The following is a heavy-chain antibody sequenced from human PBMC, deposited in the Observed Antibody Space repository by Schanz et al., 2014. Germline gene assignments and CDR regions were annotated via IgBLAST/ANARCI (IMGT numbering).Heavy chain of an antibody. D-gene: IGHD3-16*01. Sequence: EVQLVSPFLVLVKPGDSLRLSCAASGFTFSSYTMKWVRQAPGKGLEWVSSISSTSTYLYYADSVKGRFTISRDSARNSLNLQMSSLRAEDTAVYYCARGTPFLCDYWGQGTLVTVSS. V-gene: IGHV3-21*01. CDR3: ARGTPFLCDY. J-gene: IGHJ4*02. CDR2: ISSTSTYL. CDR1: GFTFSSYT.